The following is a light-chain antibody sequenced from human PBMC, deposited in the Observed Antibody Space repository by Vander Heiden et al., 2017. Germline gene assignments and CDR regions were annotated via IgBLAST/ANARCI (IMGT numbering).Light chain of an antibody. CDR2: ETT. Sequence: QAVVTQEPSLTVSPGGTVTLTCGFNTGGVTTGHHPYWFQQKPGQAPRTLISETTTKHSWTPARFSGSLLGGKAALTLSDAQPEDEADYYCLLSFSGGRGVFGGGTKLTVV. CDR3: LLSFSGGRGV. J-gene: IGLJ3*02. V-gene: IGLV7-46*01. CDR1: TGGVTTGHH.